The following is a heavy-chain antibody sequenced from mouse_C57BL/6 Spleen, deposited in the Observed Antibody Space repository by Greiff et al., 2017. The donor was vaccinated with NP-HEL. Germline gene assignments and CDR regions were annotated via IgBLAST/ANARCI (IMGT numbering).Heavy chain of an antibody. CDR3: ARMRYGSSYDYFDY. D-gene: IGHD1-1*01. V-gene: IGHV1-64*01. CDR1: GYTFTSYW. Sequence: VQLQQPGAELVKPGASVKLSCKASGYTFTSYWMHWVKQRPGQGLEWIGMIHPNSGSTNYNEKFKSKATLTVDKSSSTAYMQLSSLTSEDSAVYYCARMRYGSSYDYFDYWGQGTTLTVSS. CDR2: IHPNSGST. J-gene: IGHJ2*01.